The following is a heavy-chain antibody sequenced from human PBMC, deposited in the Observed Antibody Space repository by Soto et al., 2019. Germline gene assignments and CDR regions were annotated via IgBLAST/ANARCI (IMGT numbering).Heavy chain of an antibody. J-gene: IGHJ6*02. CDR3: ARVHCGGDCRPGEWFYYYGMDV. D-gene: IGHD2-21*01. CDR1: GYRFVDYY. CDR2: INPRGGDS. Sequence: GASVKVSCKXSGYRFVDYYIHWVRQAPGQGLEWMGIINPRGGDSRYAQKFQGRVTMTRDTSTSTVYMDLRGLTSEDTATYYCARVHCGGDCRPGEWFYYYGMDVWGQGTTVTVSS. V-gene: IGHV1-46*01.